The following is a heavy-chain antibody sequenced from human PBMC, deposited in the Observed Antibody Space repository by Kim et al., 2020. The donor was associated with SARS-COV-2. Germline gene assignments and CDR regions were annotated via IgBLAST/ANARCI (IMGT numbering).Heavy chain of an antibody. CDR1: GFTFSNYA. V-gene: IGHV3-23*01. CDR2: ISFGTGST. J-gene: IGHJ6*02. D-gene: IGHD2-8*01. Sequence: GGSLRLSCAASGFTFSNYAMNWVRQAPGKGLEWVSAISFGTGSTYYADSVKGRFTISRDNSKSTLSLQMSSRRAEDTAVYYCATAVSQTYYYGMDVWGQGTTVTVSS. CDR3: ATAVSQTYYYGMDV.